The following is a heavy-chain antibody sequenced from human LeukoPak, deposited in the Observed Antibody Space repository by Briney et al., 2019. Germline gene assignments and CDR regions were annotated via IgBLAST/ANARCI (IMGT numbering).Heavy chain of an antibody. CDR1: GFTFSGYW. Sequence: PGGSLRLSCAASGFTFSGYWMSWVRQAPGKGLEWVANINQDGSEKYYVDSVKGRFTISRDNAKNSLFLQMGSLRVEDTAVYYCARESTAGYYSSWYGFRNWSQGTLVSVSS. J-gene: IGHJ1*01. CDR3: ARESTAGYYSSWYGFRN. CDR2: INQDGSEK. D-gene: IGHD6-13*01. V-gene: IGHV3-7*01.